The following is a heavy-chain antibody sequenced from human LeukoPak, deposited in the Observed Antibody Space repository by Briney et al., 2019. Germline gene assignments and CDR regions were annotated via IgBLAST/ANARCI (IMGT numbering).Heavy chain of an antibody. V-gene: IGHV3-48*02. CDR3: ASGSGH. CDR1: GFTFSSYA. D-gene: IGHD2-2*03. Sequence: GGSLRLSCAASGFTFSSYAMNWVRQAPGKGLEWVSHISSSGSAKYYADSVKGRFTISRDNAKNSLYLQMNSLRDEDTAVFYCASGSGHWGQGTLVTVSS. CDR2: ISSSGSAK. J-gene: IGHJ4*02.